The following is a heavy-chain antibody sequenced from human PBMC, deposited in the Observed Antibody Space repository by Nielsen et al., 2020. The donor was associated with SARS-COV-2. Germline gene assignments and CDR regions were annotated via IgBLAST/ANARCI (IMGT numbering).Heavy chain of an antibody. V-gene: IGHV3-9*01. J-gene: IGHJ4*02. D-gene: IGHD1-26*01. CDR2: ISWNSGSI. Sequence: GGSLRLSCAASGFTFDDYAMHWVRQAPGTGLEWVSGISWNSGSIGYADSVKGRFTISRDNAKNSLYLQMNSLRAEDTALYYCAKLSGSYYFEMPPDYWGQGTLVTVSS. CDR3: AKLSGSYYFEMPPDY. CDR1: GFTFDDYA.